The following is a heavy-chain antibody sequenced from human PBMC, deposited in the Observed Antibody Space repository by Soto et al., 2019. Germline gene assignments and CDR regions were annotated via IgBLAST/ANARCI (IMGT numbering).Heavy chain of an antibody. CDR3: ARAYGSGINYYYYGMDV. D-gene: IGHD3-10*01. V-gene: IGHV1-69*13. CDR1: GGTFSSYA. CDR2: IIPIFGTA. J-gene: IGHJ6*02. Sequence: VASVKVSCKASGGTFSSYAISWVRQAPGQGLEWMGGIIPIFGTANYAQKFQGRVTITADESTSTAYMELSSLRSEDTAVYYCARAYGSGINYYYYGMDVWGQGTTVTVS.